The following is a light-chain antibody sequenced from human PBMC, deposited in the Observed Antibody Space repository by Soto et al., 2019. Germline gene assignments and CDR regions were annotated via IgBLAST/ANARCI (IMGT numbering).Light chain of an antibody. J-gene: IGKJ2*01. CDR3: QQYGSTPKT. Sequence: ESVLTQSPGTLSLSPGERATLSCRASQSVRSSYLAWFQQKPGQAPRLLIYGASSRATGIPDRFSGSESGTNFTLTIRRLEPEDFAVYYCQQYGSTPKTFGQGTKLEIK. CDR2: GAS. V-gene: IGKV3-20*01. CDR1: QSVRSSY.